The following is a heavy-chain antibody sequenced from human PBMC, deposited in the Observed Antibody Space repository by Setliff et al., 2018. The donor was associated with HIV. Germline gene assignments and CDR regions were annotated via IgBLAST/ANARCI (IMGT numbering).Heavy chain of an antibody. CDR2: IGYNGDT. J-gene: IGHJ6*02. Sequence: ETLSLTCTVSGGSINSYYWNWIRQSPGKGLEWIGYIGYNGDTSYNPSLNSRVTLSVDRSKNQFSLKLSSVSAADTAVYFCARSRTSSGYYGVTGYGMDVWGQGTTVTVSS. D-gene: IGHD3-22*01. CDR1: GGSINSYY. V-gene: IGHV4-59*01. CDR3: ARSRTSSGYYGVTGYGMDV.